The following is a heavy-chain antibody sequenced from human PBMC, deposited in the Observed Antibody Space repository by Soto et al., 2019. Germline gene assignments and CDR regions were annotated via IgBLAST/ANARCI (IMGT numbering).Heavy chain of an antibody. D-gene: IGHD3-10*01. V-gene: IGHV4-39*01. Sequence: SETLSLTCPVSGGSSSSSSYYWGWIRQPPGKGLEWIGNIYYSGSIYYNPSLKSRVTISVDTSKNQFSLKLSSVTAADTAVYYCASYGSGSYYNGVYWGQGTLVTVSS. CDR1: GGSSSSSSYY. CDR3: ASYGSGSYYNGVY. CDR2: IYYSGSI. J-gene: IGHJ4*02.